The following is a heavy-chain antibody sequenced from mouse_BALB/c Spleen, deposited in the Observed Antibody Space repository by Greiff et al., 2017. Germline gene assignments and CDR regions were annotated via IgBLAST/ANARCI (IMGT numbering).Heavy chain of an antibody. V-gene: IGHV1S81*02. CDR2: IKPSNGRT. D-gene: IGHD3-2*01. CDR1: GYTFTSYW. J-gene: IGHJ4*01. Sequence: QVQLQQPGAELVKPGASVKLSCKASGYTFTSYWMHWVKQSPGQGLEWIGEIKPSNGRTNYNEKFKSKATLTVDTSSSTAYMQLSSLTSEDSAVYYWARETARATFYAMDDWGQGTSVTVSS. CDR3: ARETARATFYAMDD.